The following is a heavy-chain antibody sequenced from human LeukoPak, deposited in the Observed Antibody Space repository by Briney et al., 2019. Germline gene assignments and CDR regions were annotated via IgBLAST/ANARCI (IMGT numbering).Heavy chain of an antibody. J-gene: IGHJ4*02. Sequence: PSETLFLTCAVYGGSFSNYYWSWLRQPPGKGLEWTGEINHSGSTTYNPSLKSRVTMSIDTSKNQFSLRLSSVTAADTAVYYCARGFSHWGQGTLVTVSS. CDR3: ARGFSH. CDR2: INHSGST. CDR1: GGSFSNYY. V-gene: IGHV4-34*01.